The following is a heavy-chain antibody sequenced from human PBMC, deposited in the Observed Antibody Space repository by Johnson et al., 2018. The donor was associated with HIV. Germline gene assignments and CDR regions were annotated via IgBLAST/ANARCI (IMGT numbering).Heavy chain of an antibody. CDR1: GFTFSNAW. J-gene: IGHJ3*02. V-gene: IGHV3-23*04. Sequence: VQLVESGGVVVQPGGSLRFSCAASGFTFSNAWMSWVRQAPGKGLEWVSAISGSGGSTYYADSVKGRFTISRDNSKNTLYLQMNSLRAEDTAVYYCAKDRWYDSSGKSANLADDAFDIWGQGTMVTVSS. CDR2: ISGSGGST. D-gene: IGHD3-22*01. CDR3: AKDRWYDSSGKSANLADDAFDI.